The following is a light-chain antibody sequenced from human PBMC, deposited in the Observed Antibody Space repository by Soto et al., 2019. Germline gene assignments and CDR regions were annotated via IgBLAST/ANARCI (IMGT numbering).Light chain of an antibody. Sequence: DIQLTQSPSFLSASVGDRVTITCRASQGISSYFAWYQQKPGKAPKLLIYAVSTLQSGVPSRFSGSASGTEFPLNIRHLQAEDFATYYCQQPNSYRLTFGGGTKVEIK. CDR1: QGISSY. CDR3: QQPNSYRLT. V-gene: IGKV1-9*01. J-gene: IGKJ4*01. CDR2: AVS.